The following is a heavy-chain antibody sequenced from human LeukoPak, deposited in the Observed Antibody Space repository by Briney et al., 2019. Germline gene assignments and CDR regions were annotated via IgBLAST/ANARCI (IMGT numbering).Heavy chain of an antibody. CDR2: INPNSGGT. D-gene: IGHD4-11*01. CDR1: VYTFTGYY. CDR3: AREAHSNGGFDP. V-gene: IGHV1-2*02. J-gene: IGHJ5*02. Sequence: ASVKVSCKSSVYTFTGYYMHWVRQAPGQGLEWMGWINPNSGGTNYAQKFQGRVTMTRDTSISTAYMELSRLRSDDTAVYYCAREAHSNGGFDPWGQGTLVTVSS.